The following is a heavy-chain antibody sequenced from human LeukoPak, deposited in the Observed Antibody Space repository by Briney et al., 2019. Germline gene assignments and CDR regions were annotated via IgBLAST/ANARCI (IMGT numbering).Heavy chain of an antibody. V-gene: IGHV3-23*01. J-gene: IGHJ4*02. CDR2: ISNSGDAT. D-gene: IGHD1-1*01. Sequence: GGSLRLSCAGSGFIFSNYAMSWVRQAPGQGMEWVSTISNSGDATFYADAVKGRFTISRDNSKNTLYLQMYSLRAEDTAIYYCAKAPPYTKYFDYWGQGTLLTVSS. CDR3: AKAPPYTKYFDY. CDR1: GFIFSNYA.